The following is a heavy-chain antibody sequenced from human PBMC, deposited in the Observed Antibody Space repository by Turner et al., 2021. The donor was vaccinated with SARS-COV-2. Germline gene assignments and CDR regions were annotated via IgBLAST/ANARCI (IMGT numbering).Heavy chain of an antibody. CDR2: ISSRSSYK. V-gene: IGHV3-21*01. CDR3: ARDWDYYDRSAHLDYYGMDV. D-gene: IGHD3-22*01. J-gene: IGHJ6*02. CDR1: GFTFSSYS. Sequence: ELQLAESGGGLVNPGGSLRLSCAACGFTFSSYSMNWVRQAPGKGLEWVSSISSRSSYKYYADSVKGRFTISRDNAKNSLYLQMNSLRAEDTAVYYCARDWDYYDRSAHLDYYGMDVWGQGTTVTVSS.